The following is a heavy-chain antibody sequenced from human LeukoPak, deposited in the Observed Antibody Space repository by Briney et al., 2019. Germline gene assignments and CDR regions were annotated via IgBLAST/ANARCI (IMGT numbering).Heavy chain of an antibody. CDR1: GYIFSDYY. Sequence: GASVKVSCKASGYIFSDYYLRWVRQAPGQGLEWMGWMNPNSGGTNYAQKFQGRITMTGDTSTAYLELSRLRSDDTAVYYCARDLGSTVIVGGDGFDLWGQGTMVTVSS. CDR2: MNPNSGGT. V-gene: IGHV1-2*02. D-gene: IGHD2/OR15-2a*01. CDR3: ARDLGSTVIVGGDGFDL. J-gene: IGHJ3*01.